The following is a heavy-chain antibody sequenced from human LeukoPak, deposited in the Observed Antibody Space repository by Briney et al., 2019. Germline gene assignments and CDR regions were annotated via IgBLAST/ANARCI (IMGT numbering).Heavy chain of an antibody. J-gene: IGHJ5*02. CDR3: ARRRGWSGYYGNWFDP. Sequence: SETLSLTCTVSGGSISSYYWSWIRQPPGKGLEWIGYIYTSGSTNYNPSPKSRATISVDTSKNQFSLKLSSVSAADTAVYYCARRRGWSGYYGNWFDPWGQGTLVTVSS. V-gene: IGHV4-4*09. CDR1: GGSISSYY. CDR2: IYTSGST. D-gene: IGHD3-3*01.